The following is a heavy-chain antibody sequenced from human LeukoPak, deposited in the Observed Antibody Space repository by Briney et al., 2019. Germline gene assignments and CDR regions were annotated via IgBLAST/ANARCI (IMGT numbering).Heavy chain of an antibody. CDR3: ARDRGGLGATDY. J-gene: IGHJ4*02. Sequence: SETLSLTCTVSGGSISSYYWSWIRQPPGKGLEWIAYISYSGSTYYNPSLKSQVTISIDTSKNQFSLKLSSVTAADTAVYYCARDRGGLGATDYWGQGTLVTVSS. CDR2: ISYSGST. CDR1: GGSISSYY. V-gene: IGHV4-59*12. D-gene: IGHD1-26*01.